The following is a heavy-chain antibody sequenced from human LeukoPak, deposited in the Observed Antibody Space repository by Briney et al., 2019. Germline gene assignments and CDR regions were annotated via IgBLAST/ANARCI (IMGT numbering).Heavy chain of an antibody. CDR3: ARAAAGFSFDY. CDR1: GYTFTSYA. CDR2: INAGNGNT. V-gene: IGHV1-3*01. Sequence: GASVKVSCKASGYTFTSYAMHWVRQAPGQRLEWMGWINAGNGNTKYSLKFQGRVTITRDTSASTAYMELSSLRSEDTAVYYCARAAAGFSFDYWGQGTLVTVSS. J-gene: IGHJ4*02. D-gene: IGHD6-13*01.